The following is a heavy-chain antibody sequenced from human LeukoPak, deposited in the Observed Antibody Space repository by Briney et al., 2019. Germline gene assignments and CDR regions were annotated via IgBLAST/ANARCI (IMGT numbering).Heavy chain of an antibody. Sequence: SETLSLTCIVSGGSISSYYWSWIRQPPGKGLEWIGYIYYSGSTNYNPSLKSRVTISVDTSKNQFSLKLSSVTAADTAVYYCARAAFRRGVVIRADWFDPWGQGTLVTVSS. CDR3: ARAAFRRGVVIRADWFDP. V-gene: IGHV4-59*01. CDR1: GGSISSYY. J-gene: IGHJ5*02. D-gene: IGHD3-22*01. CDR2: IYYSGST.